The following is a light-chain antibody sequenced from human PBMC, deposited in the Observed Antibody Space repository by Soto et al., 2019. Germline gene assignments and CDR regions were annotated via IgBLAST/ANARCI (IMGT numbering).Light chain of an antibody. V-gene: IGKV3-20*01. J-gene: IGKJ2*01. CDR2: EAS. CDR1: ESVRSTY. Sequence: DIVLTQSPGILSLSPGDRATLSCRSSESVRSTYLARYQQKRGQAPRLLIYEASSRASGIPDRFSGSGSGKDFTLTIRKVEPEDVAVYYCQQYFNSPYMYTFGQGTVLEI. CDR3: QQYFNSPYMYT.